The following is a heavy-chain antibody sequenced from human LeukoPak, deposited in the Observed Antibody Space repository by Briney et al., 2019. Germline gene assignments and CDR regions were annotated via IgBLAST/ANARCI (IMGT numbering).Heavy chain of an antibody. V-gene: IGHV3-11*01. Sequence: GGSLRLFCAASRFTFSDYYMSWVRQAPGKGLAWVSYMSSGGSTISYADSVKGRFTISRDNAENSLYLQMNSLRVEDTAVYYCARVLRGGNSGYTFDIWGQGTMVTVSS. D-gene: IGHD4-23*01. CDR1: RFTFSDYY. J-gene: IGHJ3*02. CDR2: MSSGGSTI. CDR3: ARVLRGGNSGYTFDI.